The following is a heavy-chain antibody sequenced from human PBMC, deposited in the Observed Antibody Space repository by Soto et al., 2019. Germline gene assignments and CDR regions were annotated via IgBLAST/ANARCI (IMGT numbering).Heavy chain of an antibody. CDR1: GFTFDDYA. Sequence: GGSLRLSCAASGFTFDDYAMHWVRQAPGKGLEWVSLISWDGGSTYYADSVKGRFTISRDNSKNSLYLQMNSLRAEDTALYYCAKGSYYGSGSYYDYWGQGTLVTVSS. J-gene: IGHJ4*02. V-gene: IGHV3-43D*03. CDR3: AKGSYYGSGSYYDY. D-gene: IGHD3-10*01. CDR2: ISWDGGST.